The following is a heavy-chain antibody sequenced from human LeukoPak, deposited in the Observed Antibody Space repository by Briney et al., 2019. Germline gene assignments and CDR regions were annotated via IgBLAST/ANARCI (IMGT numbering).Heavy chain of an antibody. V-gene: IGHV1-69*06. Sequence: SVKVSCKASGGTFNNYAISWVRQAPGQGLEWVGGIIPIFTTANYAQKFQGRVTITADKSTNTAYMELSSLRSDDTAVYYCARAVQVTTGGLFDYWGQGTLVTVSS. J-gene: IGHJ4*02. D-gene: IGHD4-17*01. CDR3: ARAVQVTTGGLFDY. CDR2: IIPIFTTA. CDR1: GGTFNNYA.